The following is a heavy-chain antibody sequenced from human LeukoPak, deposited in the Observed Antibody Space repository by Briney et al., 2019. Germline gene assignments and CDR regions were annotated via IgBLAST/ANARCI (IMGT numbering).Heavy chain of an antibody. CDR2: IYYSGST. D-gene: IGHD3-22*01. V-gene: IGHV4-59*01. CDR3: ARAPPYYDSSGYPFDY. CDR1: GGSISSYY. J-gene: IGHJ4*02. Sequence: SETLSLTCTVSGGSISSYYWSWIRQPPGKGLEWIGYIYYSGSTNYNPSLKSRVTISVDTSKNQFSLELSSVTAADTAVYYCARAPPYYDSSGYPFDYWGQGTLVTVSS.